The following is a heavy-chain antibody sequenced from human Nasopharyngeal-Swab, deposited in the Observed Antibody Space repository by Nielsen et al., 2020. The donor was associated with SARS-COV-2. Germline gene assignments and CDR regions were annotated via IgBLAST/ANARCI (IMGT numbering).Heavy chain of an antibody. CDR1: GFTFSSYA. V-gene: IGHV3-30*04. CDR2: ISYDGSNE. D-gene: IGHD4-17*01. Sequence: GESLKISRAASGFTFSSYAMHWVRQAPGKGLEWVAVISYDGSNEYYGDSVKGRFTISRDNSKNTLYLQMNSLRVDDTAVYYCAKDVHGDYGGIDYWGQGILVTVSS. CDR3: AKDVHGDYGGIDY. J-gene: IGHJ4*02.